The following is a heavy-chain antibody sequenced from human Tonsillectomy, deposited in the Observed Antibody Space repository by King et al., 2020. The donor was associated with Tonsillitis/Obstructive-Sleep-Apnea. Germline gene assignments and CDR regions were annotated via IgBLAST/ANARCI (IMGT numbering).Heavy chain of an antibody. CDR2: IYYSGGT. V-gene: IGHV4-61*01. J-gene: IGHJ4*02. CDR3: ARGDYDSSGYYGDYFDY. D-gene: IGHD3-22*01. Sequence: QLQLQESGPGLVKPSETLSLTCTVSGGSVSSGSYYWSWIRQPPGKGLEWIGYIYYSGGTNYNPSLKSRVTISVDTSKNQFSLKLGSVTAADTAVYYCARGDYDSSGYYGDYFDYWGQGTLVTVSS. CDR1: GGSVSSGSYY.